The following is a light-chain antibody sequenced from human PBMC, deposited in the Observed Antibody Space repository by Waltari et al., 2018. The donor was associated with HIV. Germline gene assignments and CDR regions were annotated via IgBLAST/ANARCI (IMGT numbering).Light chain of an antibody. V-gene: IGKV1-39*01. CDR1: QGISSY. Sequence: IQMTQSPSSLSASVGGRVPIPCRASQGISSYVNLYQQKTGTPPKLLIYAASSLQSGVPSRFIGSGSRTDFTLTISSLQPEDFATYYCQQTNSTLYTIGRGTKVEI. CDR2: AAS. J-gene: IGKJ2*01. CDR3: QQTNSTLYT.